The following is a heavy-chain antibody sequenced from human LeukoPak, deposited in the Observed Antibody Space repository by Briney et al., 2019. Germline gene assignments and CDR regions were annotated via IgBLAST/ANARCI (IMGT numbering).Heavy chain of an antibody. J-gene: IGHJ4*02. CDR3: ASSPTAPDRLGDYFDY. CDR1: GFTFSSYE. V-gene: IGHV3-48*02. Sequence: GGSLRHSCAASGFTFSSYEMNWVRQAPGKGLEWVSHISTGRSIMNYADSVKGRFTISRDNGKNSVYLQMNSLKDEDTAVYYCASSPTAPDRLGDYFDYWGQGTLVTVSS. CDR2: ISTGRSIM. D-gene: IGHD1-14*01.